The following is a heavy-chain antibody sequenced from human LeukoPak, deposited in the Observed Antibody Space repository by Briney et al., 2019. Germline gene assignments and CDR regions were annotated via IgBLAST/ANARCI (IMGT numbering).Heavy chain of an antibody. CDR1: GFTFSIHN. Sequence: PGGSLRLSCAASGFTFSIHNMDWVRQAPGKGLEWISYISSGGDATHYADSVKGRFTISRDNSKNTLYLQMNSLRAEDTAVYYCARDSVDTATPNAFDIWGQGTMVTVSS. D-gene: IGHD5-18*01. CDR2: ISSGGDAT. J-gene: IGHJ3*02. V-gene: IGHV3-48*01. CDR3: ARDSVDTATPNAFDI.